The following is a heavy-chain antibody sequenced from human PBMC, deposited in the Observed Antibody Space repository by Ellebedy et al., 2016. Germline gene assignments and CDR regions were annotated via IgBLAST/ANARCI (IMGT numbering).Heavy chain of an antibody. CDR3: AKDVGYCSSTSCYYFDY. D-gene: IGHD2-2*01. V-gene: IGHV3-30*18. Sequence: GESLKISCAASGFTFSSYGMHWVRQAPGKGLEWVAVISYDGSNKYYADSVKGRFTISRDNSKNTLYLQMNSLRAEDTAVYYCAKDVGYCSSTSCYYFDYWGQGTLVTVSS. CDR2: ISYDGSNK. CDR1: GFTFSSYG. J-gene: IGHJ4*02.